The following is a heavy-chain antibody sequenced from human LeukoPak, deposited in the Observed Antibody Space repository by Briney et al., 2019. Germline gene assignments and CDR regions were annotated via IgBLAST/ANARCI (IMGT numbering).Heavy chain of an antibody. J-gene: IGHJ4*02. CDR3: VRDRYYVPDC. CDR1: GFSFSTSW. Sequence: GGSLRLSCAASGFSFSTSWMHWVRQTPGKGLVWVSLINSDGSSTNYADSVKGRFTISRDNAKSTLYLQMNSLRAEDTAVYYCVRDRYYVPDCWGQGTLVTVSS. D-gene: IGHD3-10*02. CDR2: INSDGSST. V-gene: IGHV3-74*01.